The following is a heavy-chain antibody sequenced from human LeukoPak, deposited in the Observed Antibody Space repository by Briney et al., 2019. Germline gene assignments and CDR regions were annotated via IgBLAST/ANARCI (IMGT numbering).Heavy chain of an antibody. Sequence: SETLSLTCTVSGGTISSYHWYWIRQPPGKGLEWIGYIYYTGSTNYNPSLKNRITISVETSKNQFSLKLSAVTAADTAVYYCARDDSGDNWYFYLWGRGALVTVSS. J-gene: IGHJ2*01. CDR3: ARDDSGDNWYFYL. CDR1: GGTISSYH. CDR2: IYYTGST. D-gene: IGHD4-17*01. V-gene: IGHV4-59*01.